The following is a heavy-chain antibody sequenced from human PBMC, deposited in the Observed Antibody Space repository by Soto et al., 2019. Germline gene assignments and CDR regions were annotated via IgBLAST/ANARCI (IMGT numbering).Heavy chain of an antibody. CDR3: ARSQGSSTSLEIYYYYYYGMDG. J-gene: IGHJ6*02. Sequence: QVQLVQSGAEVKKPGSSVKVSCKASGGTFSSYAISWVRQAPGQGLAWMGGIIPISETTNYAQKFQGRVTITADEYKSTAYMELSSLRPEDTAVYYCARSQGSSTSLEIYYYYYYGMDGWGQGTTVTVSS. V-gene: IGHV1-69*01. CDR1: GGTFSSYA. CDR2: IIPISETT. D-gene: IGHD2-2*01.